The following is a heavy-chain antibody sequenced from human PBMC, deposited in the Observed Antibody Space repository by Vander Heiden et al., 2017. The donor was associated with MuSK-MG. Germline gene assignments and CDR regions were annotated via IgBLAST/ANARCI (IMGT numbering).Heavy chain of an antibody. Sequence: QVQLVQSGAEVKKPGASVKVSCKASGYTFTRSGISWVRQAPGQGLEWMGWISDYNGDTNYAQKLQGIVTMTTDTSTSTAYMELRSLRSDETAVYYCARAFSPYYDFWSGYLNGRDYYYYYYMDVWGKGTTVTVSS. D-gene: IGHD3-3*01. CDR1: GYTFTRSG. CDR2: ISDYNGDT. V-gene: IGHV1-18*01. J-gene: IGHJ6*03. CDR3: ARAFSPYYDFWSGYLNGRDYYYYYYMDV.